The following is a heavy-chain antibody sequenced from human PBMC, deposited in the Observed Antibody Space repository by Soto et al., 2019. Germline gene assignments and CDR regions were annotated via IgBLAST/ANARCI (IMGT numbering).Heavy chain of an antibody. V-gene: IGHV1-69*13. CDR3: ARDRGPSSGYYPSWFDP. D-gene: IGHD3-22*01. CDR1: GGTFSSYA. Sequence: SVKVSCKASGGTFSSYAITWVRQAPGQGLEWMGGIIPIFGTANYAQKFQARVTITADESTSTAYMELSSLRSEDTAVYYCARDRGPSSGYYPSWFDPWGQGTLVTVSS. J-gene: IGHJ5*02. CDR2: IIPIFGTA.